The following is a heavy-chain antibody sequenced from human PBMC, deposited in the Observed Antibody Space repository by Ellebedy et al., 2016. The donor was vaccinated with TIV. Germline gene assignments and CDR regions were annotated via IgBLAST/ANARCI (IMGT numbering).Heavy chain of an antibody. CDR3: ARDTRFIDHQHNWFDP. D-gene: IGHD1-26*01. Sequence: GESLKISCAASGFTFSDYYMNWIRQAPGKGLEWVSSISSSGSTIYYADSVKGRFIISRDNAKNSLYLQMNSLRAEDTAVFYCARDTRFIDHQHNWFDPWGQGTLVTVSS. J-gene: IGHJ5*02. V-gene: IGHV3-11*01. CDR1: GFTFSDYY. CDR2: ISSSGSTI.